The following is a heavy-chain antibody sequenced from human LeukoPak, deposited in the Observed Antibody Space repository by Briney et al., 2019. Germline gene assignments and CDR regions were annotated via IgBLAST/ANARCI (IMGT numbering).Heavy chain of an antibody. J-gene: IGHJ6*04. Sequence: SETLSLTCTVSGGSISSYYWSWIRQPAGKGLEWIGRIYTSGSTNYNPSLKSRVTMSVDTSKNQFSLKLSSVTAAETAVYYCAESRKIGGVIVRWGKGTTVTVSS. D-gene: IGHD3-16*02. CDR2: IYTSGST. CDR1: GGSISSYY. CDR3: AESRKIGGVIVR. V-gene: IGHV4-4*07.